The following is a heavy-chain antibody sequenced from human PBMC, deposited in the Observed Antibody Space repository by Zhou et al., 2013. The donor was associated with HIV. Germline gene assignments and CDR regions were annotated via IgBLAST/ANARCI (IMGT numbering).Heavy chain of an antibody. V-gene: IGHV1-18*01. CDR3: ARGGGYWYFDL. D-gene: IGHD3-16*01. Sequence: QVQLVQSGGEVKKPGTSVNVSCKASGITFIDNGITWVRQAPGQGLEWMGWISPYTSNANYAQKFQGRVTMTTDTSTNTVYLELRSLRSDDTAVYYCARGGGYWYFDLWGRGTLVTVSS. J-gene: IGHJ2*01. CDR1: GITFIDNG. CDR2: ISPYTSNA.